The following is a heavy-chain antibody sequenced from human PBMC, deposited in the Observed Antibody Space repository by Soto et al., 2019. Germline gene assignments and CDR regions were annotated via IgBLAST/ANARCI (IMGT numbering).Heavy chain of an antibody. CDR1: GFTFSSYA. Sequence: QVQLVESGGGVVQPGRSLRLSCAASGFTFSSYAMHWVRQAPGKGLEWVAVISYDGSNKYYADSVKGRFTISRDNSKNTLYLQMNSLRAEDTAVYYCARGRYSGMPGGFDPWGQGTLVTLCS. CDR3: ARGRYSGMPGGFDP. CDR2: ISYDGSNK. J-gene: IGHJ5*02. D-gene: IGHD1-26*01. V-gene: IGHV3-30-3*01.